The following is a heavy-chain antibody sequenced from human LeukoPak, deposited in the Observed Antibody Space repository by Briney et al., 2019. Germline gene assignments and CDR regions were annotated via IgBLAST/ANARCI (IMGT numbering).Heavy chain of an antibody. CDR1: GFTFFNAW. D-gene: IGHD3-10*01. V-gene: IGHV3-15*05. CDR2: IKPNTDGGTT. CDR3: TADLAGISQATDY. Sequence: PGGSLRLSCAASGFTFFNAWMNWFRQAPGRGVEWVGRIKPNTDGGTTHYAAHVAGRFTISRDDSKNTLSLQMNSLKIEDTAVYYCTADLAGISQATDYWGQGTLVTVSS. J-gene: IGHJ4*02.